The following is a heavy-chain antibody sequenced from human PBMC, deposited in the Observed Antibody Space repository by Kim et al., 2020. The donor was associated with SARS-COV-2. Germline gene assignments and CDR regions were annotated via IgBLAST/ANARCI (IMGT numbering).Heavy chain of an antibody. J-gene: IGHJ2*01. CDR2: IYNIGTT. V-gene: IGHV4-38-2*02. CDR1: GYSISSGYY. Sequence: SETLSLTCTVSGYSISSGYYWGWIRQPPGKGLGWIGSIYNIGTTYSNPSLKSRVTISVDTSKNQFSLKLRSVTAADPAVYYCARLGEDYYDGSGPRYFDPWGRGTLVTVSS. D-gene: IGHD3-22*01. CDR3: ARLGEDYYDGSGPRYFDP.